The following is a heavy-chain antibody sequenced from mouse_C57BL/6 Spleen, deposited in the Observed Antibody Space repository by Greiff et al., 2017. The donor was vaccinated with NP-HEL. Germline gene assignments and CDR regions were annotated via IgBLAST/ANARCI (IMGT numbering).Heavy chain of an antibody. CDR3: GRHYDYDGWYFDV. Sequence: EVQVVESGGGLVKPGGSLKLSCAASGFTFSDYGMHWVRQAPEKGLEWVAYISSGSSTIYYADTVKGRFTISRDNAKNTLFLQMTSLRSEDTAMYYCGRHYDYDGWYFDVWGTGTTVTVSS. V-gene: IGHV5-17*01. CDR2: ISSGSSTI. D-gene: IGHD2-4*01. J-gene: IGHJ1*03. CDR1: GFTFSDYG.